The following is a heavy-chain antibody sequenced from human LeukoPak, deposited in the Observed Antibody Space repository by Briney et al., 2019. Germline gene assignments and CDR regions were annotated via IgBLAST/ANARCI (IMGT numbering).Heavy chain of an antibody. CDR3: AKGRYAGSGSYLKSPDY. CDR2: IIVGGGST. J-gene: IGHJ4*02. V-gene: IGHV3-23*01. CDR1: GFTISNYV. D-gene: IGHD3-10*01. Sequence: AGSLSLSCAASGFTISNYVMSWVRQAPGQGLEWVSLIIVGGGSTYYTDSVRGRFTISRDNSKNTLYLQMNSLRAEDTAVYSCAKGRYAGSGSYLKSPDYWGQGTLVTVSS.